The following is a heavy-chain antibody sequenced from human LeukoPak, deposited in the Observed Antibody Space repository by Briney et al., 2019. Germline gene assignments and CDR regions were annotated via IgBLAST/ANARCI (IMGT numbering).Heavy chain of an antibody. Sequence: GGSLRLSCAASGFTFSSYEMNWVRQAAGKGLDWVSYISSSGSTIYYADSVKGRFTISRDNAKNSLYLQMNSLRAEDTAVYYCAGGDSSLNWFDPWGQGTLVTVSS. CDR2: ISSSGSTI. D-gene: IGHD6-13*01. CDR1: GFTFSSYE. CDR3: AGGDSSLNWFDP. J-gene: IGHJ5*02. V-gene: IGHV3-48*03.